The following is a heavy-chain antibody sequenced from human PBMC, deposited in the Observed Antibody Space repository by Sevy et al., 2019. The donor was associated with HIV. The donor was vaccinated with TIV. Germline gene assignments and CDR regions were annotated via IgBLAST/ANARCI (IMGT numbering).Heavy chain of an antibody. CDR3: ARDYYDSSGYPFDI. V-gene: IGHV1-69*13. Sequence: ASVKVSSKASGGTFSSYAISWVRQAPGQGLEWMGGIIPIFGTANYAQKFQGRVTITADESTSTAYMELSSLRSEDTAVYYCARDYYDSSGYPFDIWGQGTMVTVSS. D-gene: IGHD3-22*01. CDR1: GGTFSSYA. CDR2: IIPIFGTA. J-gene: IGHJ3*02.